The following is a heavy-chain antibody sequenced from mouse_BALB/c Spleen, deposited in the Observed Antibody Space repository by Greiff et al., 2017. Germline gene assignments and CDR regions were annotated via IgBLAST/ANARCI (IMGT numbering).Heavy chain of an antibody. CDR2: ISSGSSTI. J-gene: IGHJ4*01. CDR3: ARDEGAMDY. V-gene: IGHV5-17*02. Sequence: EVKVVESGGGLVQPGGSRKLSCAASGFTFSSFGMHWVRQAPEKGLEWVAYISSGSSTIYYADTVKGRFTISRDNPKNTLFLQMTSLRSEDTAMYYCARDEGAMDYWGQGTSVTVSS. CDR1: GFTFSSFG.